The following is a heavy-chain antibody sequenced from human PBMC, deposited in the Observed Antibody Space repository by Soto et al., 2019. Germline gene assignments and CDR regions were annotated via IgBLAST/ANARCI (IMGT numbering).Heavy chain of an antibody. CDR1: GCTFSSYG. J-gene: IGHJ6*03. CDR2: IWYDGSNK. V-gene: IGHV3-33*01. D-gene: IGHD2-15*01. Sequence: GGSKRLSWAASGCTFSSYGMRWVRQAPGKGLEWVAVIWYDGSNKYYADSVKGRFTISRDNSKNTLYLQMNSLRAEDTAVYYCARDGVVVVAATLGDYYYYYYMDVWGKGTTVTVSS. CDR3: ARDGVVVVAATLGDYYYYYYMDV.